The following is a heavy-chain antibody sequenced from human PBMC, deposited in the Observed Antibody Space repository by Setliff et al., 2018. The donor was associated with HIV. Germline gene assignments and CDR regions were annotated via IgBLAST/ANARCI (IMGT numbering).Heavy chain of an antibody. V-gene: IGHV4-59*08. Sequence: SETLSLTCTVSGGSISTYYWSWIRQPPGKGLEWIGSIYFTGSSDNNPSLKSRVTLSVDTSKRQFSLKLSSVTAADTAVYYCARLYYGVRGWFDPWGQGTLVTVSS. J-gene: IGHJ5*02. CDR3: ARLYYGVRGWFDP. CDR2: IYFTGSS. CDR1: GGSISTYY. D-gene: IGHD3-22*01.